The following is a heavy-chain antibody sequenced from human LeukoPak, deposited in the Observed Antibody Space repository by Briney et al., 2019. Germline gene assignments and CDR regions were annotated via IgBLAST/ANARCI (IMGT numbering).Heavy chain of an antibody. D-gene: IGHD1-26*01. CDR2: ISYIGST. CDR3: ARHSGSALDY. CDR1: DDSFSSHY. V-gene: IGHV4-59*11. J-gene: IGHJ4*02. Sequence: PSETLSLTCAVSDDSFSSHYWTWIRQPPGKGLEWIGYISYIGSTNYNPSLKSRVTISIDASKNQFSLKLSSVTAADTAVYYCARHSGSALDYWGQGTLVTVSS.